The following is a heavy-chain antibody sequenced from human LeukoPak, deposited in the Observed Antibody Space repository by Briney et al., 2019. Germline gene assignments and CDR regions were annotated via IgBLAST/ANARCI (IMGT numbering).Heavy chain of an antibody. CDR2: IKQDGSEK. Sequence: PGGSLRLSCAASEFTFSTYWMSWVRQAPGKGLEWVADIKQDGSEKYYVHSVKGRFTISRQNAKNSLFLQMNSLRAEATAVYYWARHRSGGSQDDAFDIWGQGTMVTVSS. D-gene: IGHD2-15*01. V-gene: IGHV3-7*01. CDR3: ARHRSGGSQDDAFDI. J-gene: IGHJ3*02. CDR1: EFTFSTYW.